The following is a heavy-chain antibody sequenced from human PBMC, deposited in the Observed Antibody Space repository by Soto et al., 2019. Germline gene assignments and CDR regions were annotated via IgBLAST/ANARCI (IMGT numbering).Heavy chain of an antibody. Sequence: PGGSLRLSCAASGFTFSSYGMHWFRQAPGKGLELVAVIWYDGSNKYHADSVKGRFTISRANSKTTLYLQLNSLRAEDTAVYYCARDVAPYMMSFGDADYWGQGTLVTVSS. V-gene: IGHV3-33*01. CDR1: GFTFSSYG. CDR3: ARDVAPYMMSFGDADY. J-gene: IGHJ4*02. CDR2: IWYDGSNK. D-gene: IGHD3-16*01.